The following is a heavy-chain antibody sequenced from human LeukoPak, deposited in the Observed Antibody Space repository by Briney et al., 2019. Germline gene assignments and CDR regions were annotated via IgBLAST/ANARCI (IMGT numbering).Heavy chain of an antibody. D-gene: IGHD3-10*01. CDR3: ARAQGGSGSPFLVNDY. V-gene: IGHV6-1*01. J-gene: IGHJ4*02. CDR1: GDSVSSNSAA. CDR2: TYYRSKWYN. Sequence: KPSQTLSLTCGISGDSVSSNSAAWNWIRQSPSRGLEWLGRTYYRSKWYNDYAVSVKSRITINPDTSKNQFSLQLNSVTPEDTAVYYCARAQGGSGSPFLVNDYWGQGTLVTVSS.